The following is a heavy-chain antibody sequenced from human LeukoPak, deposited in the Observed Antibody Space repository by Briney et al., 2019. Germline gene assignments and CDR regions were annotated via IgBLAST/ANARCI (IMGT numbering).Heavy chain of an antibody. J-gene: IGHJ4*02. CDR3: AVVTSHPRYFDH. D-gene: IGHD2-21*02. Sequence: SETLSLTCSVSGDSIYWSWVRQSPGKGLQWIGTVYYSGATNYNPSLASRVTMSLDMSKSQFSLRLSSVTAADTAIYYCAVVTSHPRYFDHWGQGTLITVSS. V-gene: IGHV4-59*01. CDR1: GDSIY. CDR2: VYYSGAT.